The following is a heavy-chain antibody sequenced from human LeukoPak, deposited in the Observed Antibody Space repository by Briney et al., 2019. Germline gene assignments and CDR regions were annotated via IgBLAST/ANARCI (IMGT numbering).Heavy chain of an antibody. CDR2: ISSSGSTI. Sequence: GGSLRLSCAASGFTFSSYEMNWVRQAPGKGLEWVSYISSSGSTIYYADSVKGRFTISRDNAKNSLYLQMNSLRAEDTAVYYCARSPGSGSYYPPSYFFDYWGQGTLVIVAS. D-gene: IGHD3-10*01. J-gene: IGHJ4*02. CDR1: GFTFSSYE. V-gene: IGHV3-48*03. CDR3: ARSPGSGSYYPPSYFFDY.